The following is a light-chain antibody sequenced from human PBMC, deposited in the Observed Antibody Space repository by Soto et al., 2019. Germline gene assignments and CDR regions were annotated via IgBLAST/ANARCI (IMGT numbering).Light chain of an antibody. Sequence: MTQSPATLSVSPGERATLSCRASQSISSWLAWYQQKPGKAPKLLIYAASSLQSGAPSRFSGSGSGTDFTLTISSLQPEDFATYYCKQANSFPITFGQGTRLEIK. CDR3: KQANSFPIT. V-gene: IGKV1-12*01. CDR2: AAS. J-gene: IGKJ5*01. CDR1: QSISSW.